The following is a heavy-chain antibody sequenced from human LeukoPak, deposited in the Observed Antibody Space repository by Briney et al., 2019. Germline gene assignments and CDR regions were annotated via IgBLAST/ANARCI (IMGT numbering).Heavy chain of an antibody. CDR3: ARESFGDYYFDY. J-gene: IGHJ4*02. V-gene: IGHV3-23*01. CDR2: ISGSGGST. Sequence: PGGSLRLSCAASGFTFSSYAMSWVRQAPGKGLEWVSVISGSGGSTYYADSVKGRFTISRDNSKNTLYLQMNSLRVEDTAVYSCARESFGDYYFDYWGQGTLVTVSS. D-gene: IGHD4-17*01. CDR1: GFTFSSYA.